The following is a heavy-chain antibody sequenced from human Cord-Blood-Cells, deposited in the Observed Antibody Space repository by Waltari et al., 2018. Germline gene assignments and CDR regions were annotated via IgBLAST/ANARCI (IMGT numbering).Heavy chain of an antibody. D-gene: IGHD6-13*01. J-gene: IGHJ4*02. CDR1: GFTFSTSG. CDR3: ATYSASRGFNY. Sequence: QVQLVESGGGVVQPGESLRLSCAASGFTFSTSGLHWVRQAPGKGLEWVAYIRADGSNRNYADSVKGRFTISRENSKNTLYLQMNSLGAEDTAVYYCATYSASRGFNYWGQGTLVTVSS. V-gene: IGHV3-30*02. CDR2: IRADGSNR.